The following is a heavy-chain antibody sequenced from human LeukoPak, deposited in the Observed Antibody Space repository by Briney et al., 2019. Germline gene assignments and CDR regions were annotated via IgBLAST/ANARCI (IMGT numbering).Heavy chain of an antibody. J-gene: IGHJ6*02. CDR3: AKSWPSYYYGMDV. D-gene: IGHD6-13*01. Sequence: GGSLRLSCAASGFTFDDYTMRWVRHAPGKGLEWVSLISWDGGSTYYADSVKGRFTISRDNSKNSLYLQMNSLRTEDTALYYCAKSWPSYYYGMDVWGQGTTVTGSS. CDR1: GFTFDDYT. CDR2: ISWDGGST. V-gene: IGHV3-43*01.